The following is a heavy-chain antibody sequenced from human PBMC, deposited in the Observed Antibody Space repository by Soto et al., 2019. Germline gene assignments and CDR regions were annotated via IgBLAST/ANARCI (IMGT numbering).Heavy chain of an antibody. J-gene: IGHJ5*02. Sequence: GGSLRLSCAASGFTFDDYAMHWVRQAPGKGLEWVSGISWNSGSIGYADSVKGRFTISRDNAKNSLYLQMNSLRAEDTALYYCAKGFGSSILYNWFDPWGQGTLVTVSS. CDR2: ISWNSGSI. CDR3: AKGFGSSILYNWFDP. D-gene: IGHD6-6*01. V-gene: IGHV3-9*01. CDR1: GFTFDDYA.